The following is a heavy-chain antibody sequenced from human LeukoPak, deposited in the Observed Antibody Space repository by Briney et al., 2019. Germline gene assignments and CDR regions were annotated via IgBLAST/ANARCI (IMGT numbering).Heavy chain of an antibody. CDR2: ISGSGGGT. V-gene: IGHV3-23*01. J-gene: IGHJ4*02. CDR1: GFTFSSYA. CDR3: AKDPSPTRHYDSSGYYDY. D-gene: IGHD3-22*01. Sequence: GGSLRLSCAASGFTFSSYAMSWVRQAPGKGLEWVSAISGSGGGTYYADSVKGRFTISRDNSKNTLYLQMNSLRAEDTAVYYCAKDPSPTRHYDSSGYYDYWGQGTLVTVSS.